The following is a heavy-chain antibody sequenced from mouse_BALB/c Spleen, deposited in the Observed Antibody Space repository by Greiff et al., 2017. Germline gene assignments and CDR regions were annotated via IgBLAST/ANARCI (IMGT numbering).Heavy chain of an antibody. CDR2: ILPGSGST. V-gene: IGHV1-9*01. CDR3: AREEGSTEIFDY. J-gene: IGHJ2*01. Sequence: QVQLQQSGAELMKPGASVKISCKATGYTFSSYWIEWVKQRPGHGLEWIGEILPGSGSTNYNEKFKGKATFTADTSSNTAYMQLSSLTSEDSAVYYCAREEGSTEIFDYWGQGTTLTVSS. D-gene: IGHD4-1*02. CDR1: GYTFSSYW.